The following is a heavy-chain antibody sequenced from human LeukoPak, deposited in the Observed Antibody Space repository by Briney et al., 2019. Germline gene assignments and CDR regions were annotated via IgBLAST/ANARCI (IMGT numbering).Heavy chain of an antibody. CDR1: GFTFSSYW. Sequence: GGPLRLSCAASGFTFSSYWMSWVRQAPGKGLEWVANVKQDGSEKYYVDSVNGRFTISRDNAKNSLYLQMNSLRAEDTAVYYCARDGVGDPHYYYYGMDVWGQGTTVTVSS. V-gene: IGHV3-7*01. CDR3: ARDGVGDPHYYYYGMDV. CDR2: VKQDGSEK. D-gene: IGHD3-10*01. J-gene: IGHJ6*02.